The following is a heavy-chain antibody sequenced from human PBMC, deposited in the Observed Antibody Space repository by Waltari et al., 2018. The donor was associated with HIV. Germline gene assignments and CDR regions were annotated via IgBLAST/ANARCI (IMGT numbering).Heavy chain of an antibody. D-gene: IGHD3-3*01. J-gene: IGHJ3*02. CDR3: AKSGYDFWSGPWAFDI. CDR1: GFTFDDYA. V-gene: IGHV3-43D*03. CDR2: ISWDGGST. Sequence: EVQLVESGGVVVQPGGYLRLSCAAYGFTFDDYAMHWVRQAPGKGLEWVSLISWDGGSTYYADSVKGRFTISRDNSKNSLYLQMNSLRAEDTALYYCAKSGYDFWSGPWAFDIWGQGTMVTVSS.